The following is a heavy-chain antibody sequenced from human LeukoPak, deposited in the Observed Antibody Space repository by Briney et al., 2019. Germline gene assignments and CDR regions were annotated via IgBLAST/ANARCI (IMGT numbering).Heavy chain of an antibody. J-gene: IGHJ3*02. CDR2: ISPSSSTI. Sequence: PSETLSLTCAVYSGSFSGYYWSWIRQAPGKGLEWLSYISPSSSTIYYADSVKGRITISRDNAKNSLFLRVNSLRDEDTAVYYCARDWRYASDIWGQGTMVIVSS. CDR1: SGSFSGYY. CDR3: ARDWRYASDI. D-gene: IGHD1-1*01. V-gene: IGHV3-11*04.